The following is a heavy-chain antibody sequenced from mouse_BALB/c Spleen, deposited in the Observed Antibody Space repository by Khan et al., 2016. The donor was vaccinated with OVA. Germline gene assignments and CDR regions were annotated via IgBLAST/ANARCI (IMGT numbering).Heavy chain of an antibody. Sequence: VQLQQSGPELVRPGESVKISCKGSGYTFTDYAMHWVQQSHAKSLEWIGVISIYYDNTNYNQKFKGKATMTVDKSSSTDYMELARLTSEASAIYYSARGGQWVRRGGGNSVYWCQGTTLTVSS. J-gene: IGHJ2*01. CDR2: ISIYYDNT. CDR1: GYTFTDYA. D-gene: IGHD2-14*01. V-gene: IGHV1S137*01. CDR3: ARGGQWVRRGGGNSVY.